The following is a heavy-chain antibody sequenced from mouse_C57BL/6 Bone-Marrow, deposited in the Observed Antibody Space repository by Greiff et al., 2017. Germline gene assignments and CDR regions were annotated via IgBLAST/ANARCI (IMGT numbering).Heavy chain of an antibody. D-gene: IGHD1-1*01. CDR1: GYTFTSYW. J-gene: IGHJ2*01. Sequence: QVQLQQPGAELVKPGASVKLSCKASGYTFTSYWMQWVKQRPGQGLEWIGEIDPSDSYTNYNQKFKGKATLTVDTSSSPAYMQLSRLTSEDSAVYYCAREGNYGSSSWGQGTTLPVSS. CDR3: AREGNYGSSS. CDR2: IDPSDSYT. V-gene: IGHV1-50*01.